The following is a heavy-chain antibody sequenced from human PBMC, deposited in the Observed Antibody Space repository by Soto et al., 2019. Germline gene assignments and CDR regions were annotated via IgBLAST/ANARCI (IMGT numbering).Heavy chain of an antibody. Sequence: PGGSLRLSCAASGFTFSSYAMSWVRQAPGKGLEWVSAISGSGGSTYYADSVKGRFTISRDNSKNTLYLQMNSLRAEDTAVYYCAKDHRPTKYSSSWPQDYWGQGTLVTVYS. CDR3: AKDHRPTKYSSSWPQDY. V-gene: IGHV3-23*01. CDR2: ISGSGGST. D-gene: IGHD6-13*01. J-gene: IGHJ4*02. CDR1: GFTFSSYA.